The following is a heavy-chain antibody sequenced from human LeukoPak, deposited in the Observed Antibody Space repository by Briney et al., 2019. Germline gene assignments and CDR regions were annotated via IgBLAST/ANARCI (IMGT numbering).Heavy chain of an antibody. V-gene: IGHV3-23*01. CDR2: ISGSGGST. CDR1: GFTFDDYA. Sequence: GRSLRLSCAASGFTFDDYAMHWVRQAPGKGLEWVSAISGSGGSTYYADSVKGRFTISRDNSKNTLYLQMNSLRAEDTAVYYCAKDPGSEMLGSFVVWGQGTLVTVSS. D-gene: IGHD3-10*01. CDR3: AKDPGSEMLGSFVV. J-gene: IGHJ4*02.